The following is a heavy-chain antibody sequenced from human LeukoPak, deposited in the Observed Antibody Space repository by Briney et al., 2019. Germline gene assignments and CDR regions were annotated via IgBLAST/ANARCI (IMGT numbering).Heavy chain of an antibody. CDR2: ISSTSTYI. CDR3: ARDFLNTFDI. CDR1: GSTFTSYT. D-gene: IGHD1/OR15-1a*01. J-gene: IGHJ3*02. Sequence: GGSLRLSCAASGSTFTSYTMNWVRQAPGKGLEWVSSISSTSTYIFYADSVKGRFTISRDNAKNSLYLQMNSLRAEDTAVHYCARDFLNTFDIWGQGTMVTVSS. V-gene: IGHV3-21*01.